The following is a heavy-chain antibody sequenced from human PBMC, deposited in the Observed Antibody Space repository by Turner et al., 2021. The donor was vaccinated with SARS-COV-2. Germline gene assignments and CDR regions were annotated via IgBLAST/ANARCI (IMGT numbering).Heavy chain of an antibody. CDR1: GFTFSNYA. Sequence: VQLLESGGDLIQPGGSLRLSCAASGFTFSNYAMGWVRQAPGKGLNWVSSISESGFSTYYEDSVKGRFNISRDNSKNTLFLQMNSLRAEDTAVYYCATKSGGFDYWGQGTLVTVSS. V-gene: IGHV3-23*01. D-gene: IGHD6-25*01. J-gene: IGHJ4*02. CDR3: ATKSGGFDY. CDR2: ISESGFST.